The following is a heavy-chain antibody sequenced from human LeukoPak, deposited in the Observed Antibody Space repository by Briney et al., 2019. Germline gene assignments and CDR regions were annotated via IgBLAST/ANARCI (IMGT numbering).Heavy chain of an antibody. CDR2: ISGSGGST. J-gene: IGHJ6*03. D-gene: IGHD5-12*01. CDR3: AKCGLDIVATTNYYYYYMDV. Sequence: GGSLRLSCAASGFTFSSYAMSWVRQAPGKGLEWVSAISGSGGSTYYADSVKGRFTISRDNSKNTLYLQMNSLRAEDTAVYYCAKCGLDIVATTNYYYYYMDVWGKGTTVTISS. CDR1: GFTFSSYA. V-gene: IGHV3-23*01.